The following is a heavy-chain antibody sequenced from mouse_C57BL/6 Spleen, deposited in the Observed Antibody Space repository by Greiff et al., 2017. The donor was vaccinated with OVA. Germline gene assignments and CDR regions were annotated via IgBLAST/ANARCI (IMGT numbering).Heavy chain of an antibody. D-gene: IGHD1-1*01. Sequence: VQLQQPGAELVRPGSSVKLSCKASGYTFTSYWMHWVKQRPIQGLEWIGNIDPSDSETHYNQKFKDKATLTVDKSSSTAYMQLSSLTSEDSAVYYCASAHYYGSSYGAMDYWGQGTSVTVSS. J-gene: IGHJ4*01. CDR1: GYTFTSYW. V-gene: IGHV1-52*01. CDR3: ASAHYYGSSYGAMDY. CDR2: IDPSDSET.